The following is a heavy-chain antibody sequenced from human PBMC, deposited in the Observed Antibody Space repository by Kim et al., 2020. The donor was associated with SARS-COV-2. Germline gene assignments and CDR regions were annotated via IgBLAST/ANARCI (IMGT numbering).Heavy chain of an antibody. V-gene: IGHV3-23*01. CDR2: IGGDERT. CDR1: GFSFTYNA. Sequence: GGSLRLSCAASGFSFTYNAMNWVRQAPGRGLEWVSGIGGDERTYYADSVNGRFTISRDNSRNTIYLQMNSLRAEDAAMYYCAKDLWGVSANDFWGQGTL. D-gene: IGHD3-16*01. CDR3: AKDLWGVSANDF. J-gene: IGHJ4*02.